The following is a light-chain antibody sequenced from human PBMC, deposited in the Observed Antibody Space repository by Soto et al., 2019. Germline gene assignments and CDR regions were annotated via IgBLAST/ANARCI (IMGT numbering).Light chain of an antibody. CDR2: EGS. Sequence: QSVLTQPASVSGSPGQSITISCTGTSSDVGSYNLVSWYQQHPGKAPKLMIYEGSKRPSGVSNRFSGSKSGNTASLTISGLQAEDEADYYCCSYAGSSSSYVFVTGTMVTVL. CDR1: SSDVGSYNL. V-gene: IGLV2-23*01. J-gene: IGLJ1*01. CDR3: CSYAGSSSSYV.